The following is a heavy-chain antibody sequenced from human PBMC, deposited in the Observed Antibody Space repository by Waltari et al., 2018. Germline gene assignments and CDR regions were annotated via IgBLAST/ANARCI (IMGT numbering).Heavy chain of an antibody. V-gene: IGHV3-43*01. CDR3: AKAGSGYDVYRYYFDY. D-gene: IGHD5-12*01. CDR1: GFTFDDYT. J-gene: IGHJ4*02. CDR2: ISWDGSST. Sequence: EVQLVESGGVVVQPGGSLRLSCAASGFTFDDYTMHWVRQAPGKGLEWVSLISWDGSSTYYADSVKGRFTISRDNSKNSLYLQMNSLRTEDTALYYCAKAGSGYDVYRYYFDYWGQGTLVTVSS.